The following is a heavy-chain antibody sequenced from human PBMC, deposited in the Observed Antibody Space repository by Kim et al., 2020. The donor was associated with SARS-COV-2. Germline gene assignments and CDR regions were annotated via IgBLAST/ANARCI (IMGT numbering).Heavy chain of an antibody. CDR1: GFTFSSYE. J-gene: IGHJ4*02. CDR3: AREPYSSSWYYFDY. Sequence: GGSLRLSCAASGFTFSSYEMNWVRQAPGKGLEWVSYISSSGSTIYYADSVKGRFTISRDNAKNSLYLQMNSLRAEDTAVYYCAREPYSSSWYYFDYWGQGTLVTVSS. CDR2: ISSSGSTI. V-gene: IGHV3-48*03. D-gene: IGHD6-13*01.